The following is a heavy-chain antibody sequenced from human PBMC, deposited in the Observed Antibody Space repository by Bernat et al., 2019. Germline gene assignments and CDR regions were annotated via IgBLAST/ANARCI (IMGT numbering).Heavy chain of an antibody. J-gene: IGHJ4*02. CDR1: GFTFSSYG. CDR2: IWYDGSNK. CDR3: AGDGPRYCSGGSCYPYY. D-gene: IGHD2-15*01. Sequence: QVQLVESGGGVVQPGRSLRLSCAASGFTFSSYGMHWVRQAPGKGLEWVAVIWYDGSNKYYADSVKGRLTISRDNSKNTLYRKMNSLSAEDTAVYYCAGDGPRYCSGGSCYPYYWGQGTLVTVSS. V-gene: IGHV3-33*01.